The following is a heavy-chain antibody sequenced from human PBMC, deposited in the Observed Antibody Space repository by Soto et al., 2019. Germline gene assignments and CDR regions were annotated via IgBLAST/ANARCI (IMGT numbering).Heavy chain of an antibody. CDR2: ISAYNGNT. Sequence: GASVKVSCKASGYTFTSYGISWVRQAPGQGLEWMGWISAYNGNTNYAQKLQGRVTMTTDTSTSTAYMELRSLRSDDTAVYYCARLGVDLWSGYPHYGMDVWGQGTTVTVSS. J-gene: IGHJ6*02. CDR1: GYTFTSYG. V-gene: IGHV1-18*01. D-gene: IGHD3-3*01. CDR3: ARLGVDLWSGYPHYGMDV.